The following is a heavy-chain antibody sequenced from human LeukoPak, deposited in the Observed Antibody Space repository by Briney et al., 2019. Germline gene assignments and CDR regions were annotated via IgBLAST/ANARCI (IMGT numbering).Heavy chain of an antibody. CDR2: ISSSGSTI. J-gene: IGHJ6*03. CDR3: ASGGSFYYYYMDV. Sequence: GGSLRLSCAASGFSFSSYWMSWVRQAPGKGLEWVSYISSSGSTIYYADSVKGRFTISRDNAKNSLYLQMNSLRAEDTAVYYCASGGSFYYYYMDVWGKGTTVTVSS. CDR1: GFSFSSYW. D-gene: IGHD2-15*01. V-gene: IGHV3-48*04.